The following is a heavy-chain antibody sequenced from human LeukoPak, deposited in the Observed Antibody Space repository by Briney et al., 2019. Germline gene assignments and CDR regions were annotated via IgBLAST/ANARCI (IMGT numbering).Heavy chain of an antibody. CDR1: GFTVSSKY. J-gene: IGHJ4*02. CDR3: ARGLTYSFLDY. D-gene: IGHD5-12*01. CDR2: MYDGGRT. Sequence: PGGSLRLSYAASGFTVSSKYMSWVRQAPGKGLEWVSIMYDGGRTYYADSVRGRFTISRDNSKNTLHLQMNSLRADDTAVYYCARGLTYSFLDYWGRGTQVTVSS. V-gene: IGHV3-53*01.